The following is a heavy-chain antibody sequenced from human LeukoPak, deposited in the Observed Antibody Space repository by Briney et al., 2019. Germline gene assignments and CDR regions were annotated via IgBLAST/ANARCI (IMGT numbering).Heavy chain of an antibody. V-gene: IGHV3-11*01. CDR1: GFTFSDYY. CDR2: ISSSGSTI. Sequence: GGSLRLSCAASGFTFSDYYMSWIRQAPGKGLEWVSYISSSGSTIYYADSVKGRFTISRDNAKNSLYLQMNSLRAEDTAVYYCARLFPAGQYYYGMDVWGQGTTVTVSS. CDR3: ARLFPAGQYYYGMDV. J-gene: IGHJ6*02.